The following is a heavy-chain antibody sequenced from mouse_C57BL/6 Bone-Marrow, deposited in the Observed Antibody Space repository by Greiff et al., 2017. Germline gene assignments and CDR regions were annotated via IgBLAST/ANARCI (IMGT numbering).Heavy chain of an antibody. Sequence: VMLVESGAELSRPGASVKLSCKASGYTFTSYGISWVKQRTGQGLEWIGEIYPRSGNTYYNEKFKGKATLTADKSSSTAYMELRSLTSEDSAVYFCAKDSSGYVWFAYWGQGTLVTVSA. D-gene: IGHD3-2*02. CDR2: IYPRSGNT. V-gene: IGHV1-81*01. J-gene: IGHJ3*01. CDR3: AKDSSGYVWFAY. CDR1: GYTFTSYG.